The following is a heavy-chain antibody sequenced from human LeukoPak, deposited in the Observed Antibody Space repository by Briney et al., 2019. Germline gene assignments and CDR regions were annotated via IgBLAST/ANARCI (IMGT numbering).Heavy chain of an antibody. D-gene: IGHD3-16*02. CDR2: ISGDAVTS. CDR3: AGVYDYVWGSYREVDY. J-gene: IGHJ4*02. Sequence: GGSLRLSCAASGFTFKNYAMNWVRQSPGQGLEWVSTISGDAVTSWYADSVKGRFTVSRDNSKNTLYLQMNSLRAEDTAVYYCAGVYDYVWGSYREVDYWGQGTLVTVSS. CDR1: GFTFKNYA. V-gene: IGHV3-23*01.